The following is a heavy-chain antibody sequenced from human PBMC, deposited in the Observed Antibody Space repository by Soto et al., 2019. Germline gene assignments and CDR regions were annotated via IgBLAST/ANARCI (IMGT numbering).Heavy chain of an antibody. CDR1: GYIFSTSHF. CDR3: AAAPEGY. Sequence: ASVKVSFKASGYIFSTSHFVHWVRQAPGQRLEWMGWIHAANGDTKYSQKFQGRVTITRDTSASTAYMELTSLVSDDTAVYYCAAAPEGYWGQGTLVTVSS. V-gene: IGHV1-3*01. J-gene: IGHJ4*02. CDR2: IHAANGDT.